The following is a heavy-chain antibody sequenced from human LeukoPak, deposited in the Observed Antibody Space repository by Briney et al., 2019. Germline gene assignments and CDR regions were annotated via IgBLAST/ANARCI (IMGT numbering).Heavy chain of an antibody. D-gene: IGHD1-26*01. Sequence: GGSLRLSCAASGFTFSSYSMNWVRQAPGKGLEWVSSISSSSSYIYYADSVKGRFTISRDNAKNSLYLQMNSLRAEDTAVYYCARLLLGNMGAIGVNWFDPWGQGTLVTVSS. V-gene: IGHV3-21*01. CDR2: ISSSSSYI. CDR3: ARLLLGNMGAIGVNWFDP. CDR1: GFTFSSYS. J-gene: IGHJ5*02.